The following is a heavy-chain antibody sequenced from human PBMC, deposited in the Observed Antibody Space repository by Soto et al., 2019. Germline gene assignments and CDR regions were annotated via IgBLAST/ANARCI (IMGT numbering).Heavy chain of an antibody. CDR1: GGSISISSW. CDR3: ARDSRAAAGNRRYYFDY. Sequence: SDTLSLTCAVSGGSISISSWCGCVRQPPGKGLEWIGEIYHTGNTNYNPSLESRVTISVDKSKNQFSLNLNSVTAADTAVYYCARDSRAAAGNRRYYFDYWGQGTLVTVSS. CDR2: IYHTGNT. V-gene: IGHV4-4*02. D-gene: IGHD6-13*01. J-gene: IGHJ4*02.